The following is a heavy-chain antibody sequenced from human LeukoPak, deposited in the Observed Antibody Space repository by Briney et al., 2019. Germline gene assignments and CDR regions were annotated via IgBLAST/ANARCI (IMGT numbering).Heavy chain of an antibody. V-gene: IGHV4-30-2*01. J-gene: IGHJ4*02. CDR2: IYHSGST. CDR3: ARLYRGDQWLAHYFDY. Sequence: PSETLSLTCTVSGGSISSGGYYWSWIRQPPGKGLEWIGYIYHSGSTYYNPSLKSRVTLSVDTSKNQFSLKLSSVTAADTAVYYCARLYRGDQWLAHYFDYWGRGTLVTVSS. D-gene: IGHD6-19*01. CDR1: GGSISSGGYY.